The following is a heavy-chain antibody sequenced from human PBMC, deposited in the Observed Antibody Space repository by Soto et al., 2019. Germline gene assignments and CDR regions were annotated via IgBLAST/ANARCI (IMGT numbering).Heavy chain of an antibody. CDR2: IKSRKDLGTA. V-gene: IGHV3-15*01. CDR1: GFSFTDAW. CDR3: TTDRGITENVIFTS. J-gene: IGHJ5*02. Sequence: EVQLVESGGGLVKPGGSLRLSCVASGFSFTDAWLSWVRQAPGKGLEWVGRIKSRKDLGTADYSAAVKGRFSISRDDSINTVSLQMDSLKTEDTALYFCTTDRGITENVIFTSWGLGTLVTVSS. D-gene: IGHD1-20*01.